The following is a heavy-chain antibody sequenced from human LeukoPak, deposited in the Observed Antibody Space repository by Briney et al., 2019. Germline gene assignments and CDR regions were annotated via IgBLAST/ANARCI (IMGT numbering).Heavy chain of an antibody. D-gene: IGHD3-10*01. V-gene: IGHV4-39*07. J-gene: IGHJ5*02. Sequence: SETLSLTCTVSGGSISSSSSYWGWIRQPPGKGLKWIGSMYHSGSTYYNPSLKSRVTISVDTSKNQFSLKLSSVTAADTAVYYCASDRFLWFGELEVLDPWGQGTLVTVSS. CDR3: ASDRFLWFGELEVLDP. CDR2: MYHSGST. CDR1: GGSISSSSSY.